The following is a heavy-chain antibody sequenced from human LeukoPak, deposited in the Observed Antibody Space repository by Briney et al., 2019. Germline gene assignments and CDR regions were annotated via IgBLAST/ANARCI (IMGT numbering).Heavy chain of an antibody. J-gene: IGHJ6*03. CDR1: GGSISSYY. V-gene: IGHV4-59*01. CDR3: AGESVSPAFYYMDV. CDR2: IYYSGST. Sequence: PSETLSLTCTVSGGSISSYYWSWIRQPPGKGLEWIGYIYYSGSTNYNPSLKSRVTISVDTSKNQFSLKLSSVTAADTAVYYCAGESVSPAFYYMDVWGKGTTVTVSS.